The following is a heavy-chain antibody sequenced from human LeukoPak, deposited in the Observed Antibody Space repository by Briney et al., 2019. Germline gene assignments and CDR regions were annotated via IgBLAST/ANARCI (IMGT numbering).Heavy chain of an antibody. CDR1: GFTFSSYW. D-gene: IGHD4-23*01. CDR3: ARGRPHGNDY. V-gene: IGHV3-74*01. CDR2: IVSDGSNT. Sequence: GGSLRRYCAASGFTFSSYWMNWVRQVPGKGLVWVSRIVSDGSNTNYADSVKGRFTISRDNAKNTLYLQMNSLRVEDTAVYYCARGRPHGNDYWGQGTLVTVSS. J-gene: IGHJ4*02.